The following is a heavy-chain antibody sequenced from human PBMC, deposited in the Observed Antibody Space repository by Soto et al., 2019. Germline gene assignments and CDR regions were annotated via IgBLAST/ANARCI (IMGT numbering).Heavy chain of an antibody. D-gene: IGHD2-2*01. CDR3: ARSAYCSSTSCYSDAFDI. CDR2: IYPGDSDT. CDR1: GYSFTSYW. J-gene: IGHJ3*02. Sequence: PRESLKISCKGSGYSFTSYWIGWVRQMPGKGLEWMGIIYPGDSDTRYSPSFQGQVTISADKSISTAYLQWSSLKASDTAMYYCARSAYCSSTSCYSDAFDIWGQGTMVT. V-gene: IGHV5-51*01.